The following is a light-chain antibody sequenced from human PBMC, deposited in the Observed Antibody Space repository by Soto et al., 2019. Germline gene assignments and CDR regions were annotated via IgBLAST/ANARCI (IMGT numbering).Light chain of an antibody. CDR1: QIVANNY. CDR2: DAS. J-gene: IGKJ4*01. Sequence: EIVLTQSPGTLSLSPGERATLSCRASQIVANNYLAWYQQKPGQAPRFLIYDASSRATGIPDRFSGSGSGTDFTLTISRLEPEDFAVYYCEQYGSTPLTFGGGTKVEIK. CDR3: EQYGSTPLT. V-gene: IGKV3-20*01.